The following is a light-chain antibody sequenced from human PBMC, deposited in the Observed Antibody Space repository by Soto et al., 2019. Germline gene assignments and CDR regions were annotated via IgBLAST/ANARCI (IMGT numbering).Light chain of an antibody. Sequence: QLVLTQPPSASGTAGQGVTISCSGGDSNIGSNSVYWYQHLPRTAPKLLIYYNNQRPSGVPDRFAGSRSGTSASLAIVGLRSEDEAVYYCAAWDASLSACVFGNGTKVTVL. CDR1: DSNIGSNS. V-gene: IGLV1-47*02. CDR3: AAWDASLSACV. CDR2: YNN. J-gene: IGLJ1*01.